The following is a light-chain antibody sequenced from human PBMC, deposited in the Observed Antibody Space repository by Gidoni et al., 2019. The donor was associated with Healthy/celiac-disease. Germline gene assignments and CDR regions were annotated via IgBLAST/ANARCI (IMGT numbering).Light chain of an antibody. Sequence: DIQMTQSPSSLSASVGDRVTIPCLASQSISSYLNLYQQKPGKAPKLLIYAASRLQSGIASRFSGSGSGTDFTLTISRLQPEDFATYYCQQSYGNPPSLGGGTKVEIK. CDR3: QQSYGNPPS. J-gene: IGKJ4*01. V-gene: IGKV1-39*01. CDR1: QSISSY. CDR2: AAS.